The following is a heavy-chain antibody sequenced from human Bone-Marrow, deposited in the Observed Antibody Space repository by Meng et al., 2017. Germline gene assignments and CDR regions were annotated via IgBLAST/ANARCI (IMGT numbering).Heavy chain of an antibody. CDR2: IDPRSGDT. Sequence: ASVKVSCKPSGYTFTAYWLHWVRQAPGQGLDWMGRIDPRSGDTQYAQKFQGRVTMTRDTSISTTYMELSSLTSDDTAVYCCARSSAGVYFNTSSCLHAFDIWGQGTMVTVSS. D-gene: IGHD3-22*01. CDR3: ARSSAGVYFNTSSCLHAFDI. CDR1: GYTFTAYW. J-gene: IGHJ3*02. V-gene: IGHV1-2*06.